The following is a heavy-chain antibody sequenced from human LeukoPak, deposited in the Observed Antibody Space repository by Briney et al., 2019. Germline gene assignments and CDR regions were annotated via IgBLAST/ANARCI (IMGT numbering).Heavy chain of an antibody. D-gene: IGHD3-3*01. CDR1: GFTFSNYA. CDR3: AKDQAITLFGVVIPHFDL. Sequence: GGSLRLSCAASGFTFSNYAMNWVRQAPGKGLEWVSTISTNDGSTYYADSVKGRFTISRDNSRNTLYLQMNSLRAEDTAIYYCAKDQAITLFGVVIPHFDLWGQGALVTVSS. V-gene: IGHV3-23*01. CDR2: ISTNDGST. J-gene: IGHJ4*02.